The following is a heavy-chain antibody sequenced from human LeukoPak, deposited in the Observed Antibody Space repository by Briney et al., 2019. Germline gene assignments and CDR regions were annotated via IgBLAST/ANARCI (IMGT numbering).Heavy chain of an antibody. V-gene: IGHV3-7*02. D-gene: IGHD6-19*01. Sequence: GGSLRLSCAASGFTFSSYWLNWVRQAPGKGLEWVANIKPDGSGQYYVDSVKGRFSISRDNAKNSLYLQMNSLRAEDTAVFFPVAGEDLDYWGQGTLVTVSS. J-gene: IGHJ4*02. CDR3: VAGEDLDY. CDR1: GFTFSSYW. CDR2: IKPDGSGQ.